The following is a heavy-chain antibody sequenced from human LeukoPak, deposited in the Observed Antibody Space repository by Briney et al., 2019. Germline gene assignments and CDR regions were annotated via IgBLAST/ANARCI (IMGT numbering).Heavy chain of an antibody. CDR2: ISYDGSNK. CDR3: AKETTDTIFDY. V-gene: IGHV3-30*18. D-gene: IGHD4-11*01. Sequence: GGSLRLSCAASGFTFSSYGMHWVRQAPGKGLEWVAVISYDGSNKYYADSVKGRFTISRDNSKNMLYLQMNSLRAEDTAVYYCAKETTDTIFDYWGQGTLVTVSS. J-gene: IGHJ4*02. CDR1: GFTFSSYG.